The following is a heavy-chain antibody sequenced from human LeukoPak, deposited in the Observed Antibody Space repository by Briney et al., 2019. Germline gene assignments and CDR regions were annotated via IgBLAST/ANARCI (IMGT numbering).Heavy chain of an antibody. CDR3: AREGDYDYTTGDY. CDR2: IISVFGIP. V-gene: IGHV1-69*01. CDR1: GGSFNTYA. Sequence: ASAKVSCKASGGSFNTYAINWVRQAPGQGLEWMGGIISVFGIPNYAQKFQGRVTITADESTGTAYMELSSLRFADTAVYYCAREGDYDYTTGDYWGQGTLVTVSS. J-gene: IGHJ4*02. D-gene: IGHD3-16*01.